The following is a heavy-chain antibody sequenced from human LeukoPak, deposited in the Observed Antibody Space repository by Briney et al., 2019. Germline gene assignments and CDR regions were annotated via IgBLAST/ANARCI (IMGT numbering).Heavy chain of an antibody. CDR2: ISSSSSTI. J-gene: IGHJ3*02. D-gene: IGHD6-13*01. CDR1: GFTFSSYS. Sequence: PGGSLRLSCAASGFTFSSYSMNWVRQAPGKGLEWVSYISSSSSTIYYADSVKGRFTISRDNAKKSLYLQMNSLRAEDTAVYYCATFSRQQLLDDVFDIWGQGTMVTVSS. CDR3: ATFSRQQLLDDVFDI. V-gene: IGHV3-48*04.